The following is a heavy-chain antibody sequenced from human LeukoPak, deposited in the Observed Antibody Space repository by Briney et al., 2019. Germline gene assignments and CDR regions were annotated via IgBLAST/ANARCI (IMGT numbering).Heavy chain of an antibody. CDR1: GGSISSSSYY. Sequence: SETLSLTCTVSGGSISSSSYYWGWIRQPPGKGLEWIGSIYYSGTTNYNPSLKSRVTISLDTSKNQFSLKLSSVTAADTAVYYCARQRGGGIDVWGQGTTVTVSS. CDR3: ARQRGGGIDV. CDR2: IYYSGTT. V-gene: IGHV4-39*01. J-gene: IGHJ6*02.